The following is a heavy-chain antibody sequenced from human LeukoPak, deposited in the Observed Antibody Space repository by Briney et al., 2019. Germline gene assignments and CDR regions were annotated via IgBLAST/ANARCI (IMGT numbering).Heavy chain of an antibody. CDR1: GFTFSNYG. J-gene: IGHJ5*02. Sequence: GGSLRLSCAASGFTFSNYGMHWVRQAPGKVLEWVAVISYDGTNKCDADSVKGRFTISRDNSKNTLYLQMNSLRAEDTAMYYCARDLSGSYTFDPWGQGTLVTVSS. D-gene: IGHD1-26*01. CDR2: ISYDGTNK. V-gene: IGHV3-30*06. CDR3: ARDLSGSYTFDP.